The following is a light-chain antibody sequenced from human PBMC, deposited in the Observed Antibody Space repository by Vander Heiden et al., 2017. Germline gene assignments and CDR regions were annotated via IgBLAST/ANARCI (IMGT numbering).Light chain of an antibody. Sequence: DIQMTQSPSSLSASVGDRVTITCQASQDINNYLHWYQQKPGKAPELLIYDASNLETGVPSRFSGTGSGTDFTFTISSLQPEDIATYYCQQYDSLPLTFGGGTKVDIK. CDR1: QDINNY. V-gene: IGKV1-33*01. CDR2: DAS. CDR3: QQYDSLPLT. J-gene: IGKJ4*01.